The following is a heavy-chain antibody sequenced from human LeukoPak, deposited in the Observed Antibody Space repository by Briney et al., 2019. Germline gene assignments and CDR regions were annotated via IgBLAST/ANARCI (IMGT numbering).Heavy chain of an antibody. CDR3: ARGYSGYEAGNFDY. J-gene: IGHJ4*02. CDR1: GGSFSGYY. CDR2: IYTSGST. V-gene: IGHV4-59*10. D-gene: IGHD5-12*01. Sequence: PSETLSLTCAVYGGSFSGYYWSWIRQPAGKGLEWIGRIYTSGSTNYNPSLKSRVTMSVDTSKNQFSLKLSSVTAADTAVYYCARGYSGYEAGNFDYWGQGTLVTVSS.